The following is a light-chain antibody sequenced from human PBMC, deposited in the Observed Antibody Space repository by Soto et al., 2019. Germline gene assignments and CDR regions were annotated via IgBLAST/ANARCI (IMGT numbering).Light chain of an antibody. V-gene: IGKV1-12*01. CDR2: AAS. J-gene: IGKJ4*01. Sequence: IQMTQSPSSVSASVGDRVTITCRASQDVKSWLAWYQQKPGKAPKLLINAASTLHTGVPSRFSGSGAGKEFNFTISSLQPEDFATYYCQQGISFPLTFGGGTKVDIK. CDR3: QQGISFPLT. CDR1: QDVKSW.